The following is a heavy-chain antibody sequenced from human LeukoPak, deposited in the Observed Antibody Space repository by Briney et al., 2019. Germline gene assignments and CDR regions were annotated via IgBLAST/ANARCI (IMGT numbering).Heavy chain of an antibody. D-gene: IGHD5-18*01. V-gene: IGHV1-2*06. CDR2: INPNSGGT. Sequence: ASVKVSCKASGYTFTCYYMHWVGQAPGQGREWMGRINPNSGGTSYAQKFQGRVTMTMDTSISTAYMELSRLRSDHTAVYYCARADTAVYFDYWGQGTLVTVSS. J-gene: IGHJ4*02. CDR1: GYTFTCYY. CDR3: ARADTAVYFDY.